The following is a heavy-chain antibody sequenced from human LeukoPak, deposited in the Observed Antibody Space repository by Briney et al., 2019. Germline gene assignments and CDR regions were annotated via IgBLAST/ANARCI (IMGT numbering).Heavy chain of an antibody. Sequence: GGSLRLSCAASGFTFSSYGMHWVRQAPGKGLEWVALIWYDGSNKYYADSVKGRLTISGDNSKNTLYLQMNSLRAEDTVVYYCAREGPRGNSQFDYWGQGTLVTVSS. CDR1: GFTFSSYG. CDR2: IWYDGSNK. J-gene: IGHJ4*02. CDR3: AREGPRGNSQFDY. V-gene: IGHV3-33*01. D-gene: IGHD2/OR15-2a*01.